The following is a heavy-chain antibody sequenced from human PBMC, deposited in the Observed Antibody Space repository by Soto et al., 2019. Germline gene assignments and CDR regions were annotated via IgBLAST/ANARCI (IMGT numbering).Heavy chain of an antibody. D-gene: IGHD3-3*01. CDR3: AKALGDFSLGYYYGMDV. J-gene: IGHJ6*02. Sequence: EVQLLESGGGLVQPGGSLRLSCAASGFTFSSYAMSWVRQAPGKGLEWVSAISGSGGSTYYADSVKGRFTISRDNSKNTLYLQMNSLRAEDTAVYYCAKALGDFSLGYYYGMDVWGQGTTVTVSS. CDR2: ISGSGGST. V-gene: IGHV3-23*01. CDR1: GFTFSSYA.